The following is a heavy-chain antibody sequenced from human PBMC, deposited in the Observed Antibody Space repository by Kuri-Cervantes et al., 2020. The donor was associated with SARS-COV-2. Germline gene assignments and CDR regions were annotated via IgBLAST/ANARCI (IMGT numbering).Heavy chain of an antibody. CDR3: ARPYGDDLNWCFDL. CDR2: INHSGST. Sequence: GSLRLSCAVYGGSFSGYYWSWIRQPPGKGLEWIGEINHSGSTNYNPSLKSRVTISVDTSKNQFSLKLSSVTAADTAVYYCARPYGDDLNWCFDLWGRGTLVTVSS. J-gene: IGHJ2*01. D-gene: IGHD4-17*01. V-gene: IGHV4-34*01. CDR1: GGSFSGYY.